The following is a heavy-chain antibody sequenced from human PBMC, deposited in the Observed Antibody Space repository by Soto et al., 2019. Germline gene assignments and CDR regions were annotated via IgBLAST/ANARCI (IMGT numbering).Heavy chain of an antibody. V-gene: IGHV2-26*01. CDR1: GFSLNTGRMG. D-gene: IGHD3-3*01. CDR3: ARIVGEWSGYHFDV. CDR2: IFPSDEK. Sequence: QVTLKESGPVLVKPTETLTLTCAVSGFSLNTGRMGVTWIRQPPGKALEWLAHIFPSDEKSYSTSLMTRLTISKDTSQSQVVLTMTNVDPLDTATYYCARIVGEWSGYHFDVWGQGALVTVS. J-gene: IGHJ5*02.